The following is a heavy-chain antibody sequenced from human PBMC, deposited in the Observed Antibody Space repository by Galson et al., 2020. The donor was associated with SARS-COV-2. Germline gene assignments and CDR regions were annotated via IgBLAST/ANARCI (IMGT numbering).Heavy chain of an antibody. CDR2: INSDSTDI. J-gene: IGHJ3*02. V-gene: IGHV3-11*06. Sequence: GESLKISCTASRFIFSNYYMSWIRQAPGKGLEWLSFINSDSTDITYAESVRGRLTISRDNARNSVFLQMNSLTADDTAVYYCARGPNSYDDFDIWGQGTMVTVSS. CDR3: ARGPNSYDDFDI. D-gene: IGHD1-26*01. CDR1: RFIFSNYY.